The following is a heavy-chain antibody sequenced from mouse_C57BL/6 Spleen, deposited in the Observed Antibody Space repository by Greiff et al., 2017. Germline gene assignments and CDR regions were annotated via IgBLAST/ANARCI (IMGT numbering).Heavy chain of an antibody. CDR1: GYTFTSYW. D-gene: IGHD1-1*01. J-gene: IGHJ2*01. CDR3: ARPDCGSSYPDD. CDR2: IYPGSGST. V-gene: IGHV1-55*01. Sequence: QVQLQQPGAELVKPGASVKMSCKASGYTFTSYWITWVKQRPGQGLEWIGDIYPGSGSTNYNEKFKSKATLTVDTSSSTAYMQLSSLTSEDSAVYYSARPDCGSSYPDDWGQGTTLTVSS.